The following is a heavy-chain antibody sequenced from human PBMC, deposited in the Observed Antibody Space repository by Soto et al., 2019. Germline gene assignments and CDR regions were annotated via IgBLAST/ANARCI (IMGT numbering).Heavy chain of an antibody. CDR2: ISGSGGST. CDR3: AKETRGLNHTLDP. Sequence: PGGSLRLSCAASGFTFSNAWMSWVRQAPGEGLEWVSAISGSGGSTYYADSVKGRFTIYRDNSKNTMYLQMNSLRAEETAVYYCAKETRGLNHTLDPWGQGNLVTVSS. D-gene: IGHD3-10*01. V-gene: IGHV3-23*01. J-gene: IGHJ5*02. CDR1: GFTFSNAW.